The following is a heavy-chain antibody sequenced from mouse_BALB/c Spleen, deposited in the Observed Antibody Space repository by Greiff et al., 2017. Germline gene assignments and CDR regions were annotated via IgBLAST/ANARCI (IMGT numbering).Heavy chain of an antibody. CDR1: GFTFSSYA. CDR3: ARVTAVTTVVAHWYFDV. D-gene: IGHD1-1*01. Sequence: EVKLMESGGGLVKPGGSLKLSCAASGFTFSSYAMSWVRQSPEKRLEWVAEISSGGSYTYYPDTVTGRFTISRDNAKNTLYLEMSSLRSEDTAMYYCARVTAVTTVVAHWYFDVWGAGTTVTVSS. CDR2: ISSGGSYT. V-gene: IGHV5-9-4*01. J-gene: IGHJ1*01.